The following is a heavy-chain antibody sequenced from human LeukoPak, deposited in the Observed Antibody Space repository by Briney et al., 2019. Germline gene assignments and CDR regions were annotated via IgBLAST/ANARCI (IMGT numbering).Heavy chain of an antibody. CDR3: ARAPYRGYCSGGSCPYFFDY. J-gene: IGHJ4*02. V-gene: IGHV3-48*04. CDR1: GFTFSRYT. Sequence: PGGSLRLSCAASGFTFSRYTMNWVRQAPGKGLEWVSYISSSGSTKYYADSVKGRFTISRDNAKNSLYLQMNSLRAEDTAVYYCARAPYRGYCSGGSCPYFFDYWGQGTLVTVSS. D-gene: IGHD2-15*01. CDR2: ISSSGSTK.